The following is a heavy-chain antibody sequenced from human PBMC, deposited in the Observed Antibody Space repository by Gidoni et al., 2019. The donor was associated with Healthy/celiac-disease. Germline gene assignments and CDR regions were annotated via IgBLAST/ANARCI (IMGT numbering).Heavy chain of an antibody. CDR3: ARDDGSSGTNY. CDR2: INPNSGGT. J-gene: IGHJ4*02. Sequence: QVQLVQSWAEVKNPGASVQVSCTASGYTFTGHYMHWVRQAPGQGLEWMGWINPNSGGTNYAQKFQGRVTMTRDTSISTAYMELSRLRSDDTAVYYCARDDGSSGTNYWGQGTLVTVSS. CDR1: GYTFTGHY. D-gene: IGHD6-13*01. V-gene: IGHV1-2*02.